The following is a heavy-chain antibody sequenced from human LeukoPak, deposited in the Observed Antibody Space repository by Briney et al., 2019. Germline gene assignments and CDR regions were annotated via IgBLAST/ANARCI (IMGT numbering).Heavy chain of an antibody. V-gene: IGHV4-34*01. CDR1: GGSFSGYY. CDR2: INHSGST. Sequence: SETLSLTCAAYGGSFSGYYWSWIRQPPGKGLEWIGEINHSGSTNYNPSLKSRVTISVDTSKNQFSLKLSSVTAADTAVYYCGRGGGFRYGYFFRDYFLGMDVWGQGTTVTVSS. J-gene: IGHJ6*02. CDR3: GRGGGFRYGYFFRDYFLGMDV. D-gene: IGHD5-18*01.